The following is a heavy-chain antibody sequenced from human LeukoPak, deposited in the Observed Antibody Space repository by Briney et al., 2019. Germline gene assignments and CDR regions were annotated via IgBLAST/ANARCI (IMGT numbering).Heavy chain of an antibody. CDR2: ISTTNNI. J-gene: IGHJ3*01. D-gene: IGHD2-15*01. CDR1: GFTFSDYS. Sequence: PGGSLRLSCAASGFTFSDYSMTWVRQAPGKGLEWGSYISTTNNIYYAASVKGRFTISRDNAKNSLYLQMTNLSDEDTALYFCARATLGVVNYPRAFDVWGQGTMVTVSS. CDR3: ARATLGVVNYPRAFDV. V-gene: IGHV3-48*02.